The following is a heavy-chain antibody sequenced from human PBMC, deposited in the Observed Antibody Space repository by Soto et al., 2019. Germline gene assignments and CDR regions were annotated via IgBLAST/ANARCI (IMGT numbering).Heavy chain of an antibody. V-gene: IGHV4-34*01. CDR3: ARGRITIFGVVISSHYFDY. J-gene: IGHJ4*02. CDR1: GGSFSGYY. Sequence: QVQLQQWGAGLLKPSETLSLTCAVYGGSFSGYYWSWIRQPPGKGLEWIGEINHSGSTNYNPSLKSRVTISVDTTKNQFSLKLSSVTTADTAVYYCARGRITIFGVVISSHYFDYWGQGTLVTVSS. CDR2: INHSGST. D-gene: IGHD3-3*01.